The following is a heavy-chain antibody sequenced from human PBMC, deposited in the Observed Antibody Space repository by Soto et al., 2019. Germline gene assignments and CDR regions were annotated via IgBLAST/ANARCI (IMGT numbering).Heavy chain of an antibody. Sequence: QITLKESGPTRVRPTQTLALTCTVSGFSLTTSGVGVGWIRKTPGKALEWLAVIYWDDDKRYSPSLKSRLTITKDTSKNQVVLTMADMDPVDTATYFCAHRGYMYGNWDHGYFDYWGQGTLVTVSS. J-gene: IGHJ4*02. CDR2: IYWDDDK. CDR1: GFSLTTSGVG. D-gene: IGHD5-18*01. CDR3: AHRGYMYGNWDHGYFDY. V-gene: IGHV2-5*02.